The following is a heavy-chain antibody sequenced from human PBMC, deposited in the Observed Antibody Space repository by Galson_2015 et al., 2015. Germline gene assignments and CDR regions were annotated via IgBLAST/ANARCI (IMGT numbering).Heavy chain of an antibody. Sequence: SVKVSCKASGCSFTSYAINWVRQAPGQGLEWMGRIIPILGRTKYSQNFQGRVTITADKSTSTAYMELSSLRSEDMAVYFCARGASNGSGMRKFDPWGQGTLVTVSS. CDR3: ARGASNGSGMRKFDP. CDR1: GCSFTSYA. V-gene: IGHV1-69*04. J-gene: IGHJ5*02. CDR2: IIPILGRT. D-gene: IGHD3-10*01.